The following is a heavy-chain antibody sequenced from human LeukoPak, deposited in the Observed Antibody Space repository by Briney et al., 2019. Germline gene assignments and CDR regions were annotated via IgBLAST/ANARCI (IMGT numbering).Heavy chain of an antibody. D-gene: IGHD2-15*01. CDR1: GYTFTGYY. CDR2: INPNSGGT. Sequence: ASVKVSCKASGYTFTGYYMHWVRQAPGQGLEWMGWINPNSGGTNYAQKFQGRVTMTRDTSISTAYMELTRLRSDDTAVYYCARERNCSGGSCSDAFDIWGRGTMVTVSS. CDR3: ARERNCSGGSCSDAFDI. V-gene: IGHV1-2*02. J-gene: IGHJ3*02.